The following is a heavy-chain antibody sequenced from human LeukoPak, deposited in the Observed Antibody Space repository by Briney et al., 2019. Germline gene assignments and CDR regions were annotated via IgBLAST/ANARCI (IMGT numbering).Heavy chain of an antibody. J-gene: IGHJ6*03. CDR2: IYHSGST. CDR3: ARVSSSSRLFNRSYYYYMDV. CDR1: GYSISSGSY. Sequence: SETLSLTCTVSGYSISSGSYWGWIRQPPGKGLEWIGSIYHSGSTYYNPSLKSRVTISVDTSKNQFSLQLNSVTPEDTAVYYCARVSSSSRLFNRSYYYYMDVWGKGTTVTVSS. V-gene: IGHV4-38-2*02. D-gene: IGHD6-6*01.